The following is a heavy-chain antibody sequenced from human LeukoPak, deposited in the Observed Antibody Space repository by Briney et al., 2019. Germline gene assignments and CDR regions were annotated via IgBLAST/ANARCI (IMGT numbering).Heavy chain of an antibody. Sequence: GGSLRLSCAASGFTFKTYSMNWVRQAPGKGLEWVSSITPTSSKTHIYYADSVKGRFTISRDNAKNSLYLQMNSLRAEDTAVYYCARDMESSGYTDGPTDYWGQGTLVTVSS. CDR2: ITPTSSKTHI. CDR3: ARDMESSGYTDGPTDY. D-gene: IGHD3-22*01. CDR1: GFTFKTYS. J-gene: IGHJ4*02. V-gene: IGHV3-21*01.